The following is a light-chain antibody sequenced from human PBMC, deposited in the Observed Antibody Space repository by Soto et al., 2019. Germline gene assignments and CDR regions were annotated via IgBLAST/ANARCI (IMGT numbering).Light chain of an antibody. J-gene: IGLJ1*01. V-gene: IGLV6-57*04. CDR1: SGSIASYY. CDR3: QSYDSSNHV. Sequence: NFMLTQPHSVSESPGKTVIISCTRSSGSIASYYVQWYQQRPGSAPTTVIYEDDDRPSGVPDRFSGSIDSSSNSASLTISGLMTEDEADYHCQSYDSSNHVFATGTKVTVL. CDR2: EDD.